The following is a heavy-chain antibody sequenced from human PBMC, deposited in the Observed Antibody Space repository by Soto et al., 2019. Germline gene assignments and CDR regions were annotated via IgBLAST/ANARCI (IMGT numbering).Heavy chain of an antibody. V-gene: IGHV1-18*01. D-gene: IGHD6-19*01. CDR3: ARVWSTVADTPPYYYSGMDV. Sequence: ASVKVSCKASGYTFTSYGISWVRQAPGQGLEWMGWISAYNGNTNYAQKLQGRVTMTTDTSTSTAYMELRSLRSDDTAVYYCARVWSTVADTPPYYYSGMDVWGQGTTVTVSS. CDR2: ISAYNGNT. CDR1: GYTFTSYG. J-gene: IGHJ6*02.